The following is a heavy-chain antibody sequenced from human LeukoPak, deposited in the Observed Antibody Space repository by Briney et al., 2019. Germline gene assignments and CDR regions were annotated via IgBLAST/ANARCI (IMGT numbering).Heavy chain of an antibody. Sequence: SGGSLRLSCAASGFTFDDYGMSWVRQAPGKGLEWVSGINWNGGSTGYAASVKGRFTISRDNAKNSLYLQMNSLRAEDTALYYCARDVGWELFDYWGQGTLVTVSS. CDR3: ARDVGWELFDY. D-gene: IGHD1-26*01. CDR1: GFTFDDYG. J-gene: IGHJ4*02. CDR2: INWNGGST. V-gene: IGHV3-20*04.